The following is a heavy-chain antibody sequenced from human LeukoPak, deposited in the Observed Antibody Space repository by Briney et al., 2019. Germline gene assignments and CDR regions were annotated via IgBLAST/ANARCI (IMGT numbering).Heavy chain of an antibody. CDR2: ITSRSSYI. CDR3: ATVPADIVVLVAPAPAL. D-gene: IGHD2-15*01. J-gene: IGHJ4*02. V-gene: IGHV3-21*01. Sequence: GGSLRHSRAPSGFTLRYDILNWVRQAPGKGLEWVSSITSRSSYIYYADSVKGRFTISTDHATTSLYLQMNSLRAEDTPVYSRATVPADIVVLVAPAPALGGRGTRVTVSS. CDR1: GFTLRYDI.